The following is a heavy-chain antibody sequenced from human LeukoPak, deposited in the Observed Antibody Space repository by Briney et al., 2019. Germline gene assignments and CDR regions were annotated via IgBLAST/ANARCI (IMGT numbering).Heavy chain of an antibody. V-gene: IGHV2-5*01. CDR3: AHEQWLVYDY. D-gene: IGHD6-19*01. J-gene: IGHJ4*02. Sequence: WIRQPPGKALEWLALIYWNDDKRYSPSLKSRLTITKDTSKNQVVLTMTNMDPVDTATYYCAHEQWLVYDYWGQGTLVTVSS. CDR2: IYWNDDK.